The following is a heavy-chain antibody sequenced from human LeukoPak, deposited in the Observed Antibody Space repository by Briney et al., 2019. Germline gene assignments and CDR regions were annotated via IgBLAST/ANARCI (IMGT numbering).Heavy chain of an antibody. CDR1: GYTFTNYY. Sequence: ASVKVSCKASGYTFTNYYMHWVRQAPGQGLEWMGIINPSGGSTSYAQKFQGRVTMTRDTSTSTVYMELSSLRPEDTAVYYCARDLGVCRSVIGATTPGDCCGRGTLVTVSS. V-gene: IGHV1-46*01. J-gene: IGHJ4*02. CDR2: INPSGGST. D-gene: IGHD2-15*01. CDR3: ARDLGVCRSVIGATTPGDC.